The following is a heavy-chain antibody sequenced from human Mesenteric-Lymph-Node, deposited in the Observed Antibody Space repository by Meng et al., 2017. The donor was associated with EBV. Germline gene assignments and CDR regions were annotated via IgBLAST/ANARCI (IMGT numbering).Heavy chain of an antibody. Sequence: VSGQGMGNPSEPLSRRCDVAVDSINNDRFYWAWIRQPPGKGLEWIGEINPSGSTNYNSSLKSRVTMSVDTSKNQFSLKLSSVTAADTAVYYCARYGCSGGSCYPYFDYWGQGTLVTVSS. V-gene: IGHV4-39*07. CDR1: VDSINNDRFY. CDR3: ARYGCSGGSCYPYFDY. J-gene: IGHJ4*02. D-gene: IGHD2-15*01. CDR2: INPSGST.